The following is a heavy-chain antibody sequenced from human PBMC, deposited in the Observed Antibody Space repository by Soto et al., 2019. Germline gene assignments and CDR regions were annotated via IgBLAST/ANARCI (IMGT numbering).Heavy chain of an antibody. D-gene: IGHD1-20*01. CDR1: GGSISGSYYY. V-gene: IGHV4-39*01. CDR2: VFYTGFT. CDR3: ASSQKGYNWNYFDH. Sequence: PSETLSLTCTVSGGSISGSYYYWGWLRQSPGRGPEWIGSVFYTGFTSYNPSLESRVSVSVDTSKNQFSLKVSAVTAADTAVYYCASSQKGYNWNYFDHWGQGALVTVSS. J-gene: IGHJ4*02.